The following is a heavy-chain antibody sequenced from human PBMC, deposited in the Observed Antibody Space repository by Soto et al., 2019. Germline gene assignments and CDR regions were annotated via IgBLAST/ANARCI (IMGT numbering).Heavy chain of an antibody. CDR2: IIPIFGTA. D-gene: IGHD2-15*01. Sequence: QVQLVQSGAEVKKPGSSVKVSCKASGGTFSSYAISWVRQAPGQGLEWMGGIIPIFGTANYAQKFQGRVTITADESTGTGNMELSSRRSEDTAVYYCARARYCGGGSCDDYYCYYGMDVWGQGTTVTVSS. CDR3: ARARYCGGGSCDDYYCYYGMDV. J-gene: IGHJ6*02. CDR1: GGTFSSYA. V-gene: IGHV1-69*12.